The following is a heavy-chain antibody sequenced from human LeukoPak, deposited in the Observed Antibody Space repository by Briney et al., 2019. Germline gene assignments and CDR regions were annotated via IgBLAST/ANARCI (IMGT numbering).Heavy chain of an antibody. CDR3: ARMDARIAARYYYYYMDV. D-gene: IGHD6-6*01. J-gene: IGHJ6*03. CDR2: IYYSGST. Sequence: SETLSLTCTVSGGSISSYYWSWIRQPPGKGLEWTGYIYYSGSTNYNPSLKSRVTISVDTSKNQFSLKLSSVTAADTAVYYCARMDARIAARYYYYYMDVWGKGTTVTVSS. CDR1: GGSISSYY. V-gene: IGHV4-59*01.